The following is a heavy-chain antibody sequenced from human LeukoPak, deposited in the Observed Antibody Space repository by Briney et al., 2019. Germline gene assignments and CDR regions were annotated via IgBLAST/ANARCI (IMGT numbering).Heavy chain of an antibody. CDR3: ARRAQSLRYFDWLSPPLDY. D-gene: IGHD3-9*01. V-gene: IGHV4-34*01. CDR2: INHSGST. CDR1: GGSFSGYY. Sequence: PSETLSLTCAVYGGSFSGYYWSWIRQPPGKGLEWIGEINHSGSTNYNPSLKSRVTISVDTSKNQFSLKLSSVTAADTAVYYCARRAQSLRYFDWLSPPLDYWGQGTLVTVSS. J-gene: IGHJ4*02.